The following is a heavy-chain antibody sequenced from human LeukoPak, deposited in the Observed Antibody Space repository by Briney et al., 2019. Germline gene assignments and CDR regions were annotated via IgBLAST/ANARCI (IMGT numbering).Heavy chain of an antibody. CDR3: ARGRGRQVGTRWHPDTHHDY. CDR2: FHYPEST. CDR1: GFSLSSGYF. D-gene: IGHD3-10*01. J-gene: IGHJ4*02. Sequence: RSEALSLTCAVSGFSLSSGYFWGWIGRPPGKGLDWIRTFHYPESTYYKPSLNSRLTTSIDTSKNHHSLKLSSVTAADTALYYCARGRGRQVGTRWHPDTHHDYWGQGILVTVSS. V-gene: IGHV4-38-2*01.